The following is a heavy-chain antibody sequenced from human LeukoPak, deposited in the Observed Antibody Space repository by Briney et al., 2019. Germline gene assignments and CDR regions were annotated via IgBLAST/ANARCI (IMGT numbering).Heavy chain of an antibody. Sequence: SETLSLTCTVSGGSISSYYWSWIRQPPGKGLEWIGYIYYSGSTNYNPSLKSRVTISVDTSKSQFSLKLSSVTAADTAVYYCARHHYYDSSGLIDYWGQGTLVTVSS. CDR3: ARHHYYDSSGLIDY. V-gene: IGHV4-59*01. D-gene: IGHD3-22*01. J-gene: IGHJ4*02. CDR2: IYYSGST. CDR1: GGSISSYY.